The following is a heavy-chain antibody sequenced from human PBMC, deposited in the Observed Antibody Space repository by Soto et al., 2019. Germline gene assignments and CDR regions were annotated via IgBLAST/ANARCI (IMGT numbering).Heavy chain of an antibody. CDR1: GGSISSGGYY. V-gene: IGHV4-31*03. Sequence: SETLSLTSTVSGGSISSGGYYWSWIRQHPGKGLEWIGYIYYSGSTYYNPSLKSRVTISVDTSKNQFSLKLSSVTAADTAVYYCARGRIAARLLIDYWGQGTLVTVSS. J-gene: IGHJ4*02. CDR3: ARGRIAARLLIDY. CDR2: IYYSGST. D-gene: IGHD6-6*01.